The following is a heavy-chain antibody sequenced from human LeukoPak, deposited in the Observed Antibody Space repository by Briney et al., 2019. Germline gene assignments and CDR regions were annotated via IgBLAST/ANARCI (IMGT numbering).Heavy chain of an antibody. D-gene: IGHD3-22*01. Sequence: GGSLRLSCAASGFTFSSYAMSWVRQAPGKGLEWVSGISGSGDNTYYADSMKGRFTISRDNSKNTLSLQMNSLRAEDTAVYYCAKASYYYDSSDRFDYWGQGTLVTVSS. CDR3: AKASYYYDSSDRFDY. V-gene: IGHV3-23*01. J-gene: IGHJ4*02. CDR2: ISGSGDNT. CDR1: GFTFSSYA.